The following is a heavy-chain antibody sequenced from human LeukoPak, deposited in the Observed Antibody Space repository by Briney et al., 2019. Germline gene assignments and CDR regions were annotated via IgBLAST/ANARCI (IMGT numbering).Heavy chain of an antibody. CDR2: ISGSGGST. CDR1: GLTFSSYG. V-gene: IGHV3-23*01. Sequence: GGSLRLSCAASGLTFSSYGMSWVRQAPGKGLEWVSAISGSGGSTYYADSVKGRFTISRDNSKNTLYLQMNSLRAEDTAVYYCAKSGNYYYYMDVWGKGTTVTISS. CDR3: AKSGNYYYYMDV. D-gene: IGHD1-1*01. J-gene: IGHJ6*03.